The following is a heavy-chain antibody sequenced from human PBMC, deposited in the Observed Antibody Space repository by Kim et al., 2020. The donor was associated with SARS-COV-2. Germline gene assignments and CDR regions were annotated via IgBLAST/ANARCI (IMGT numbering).Heavy chain of an antibody. CDR3: ASFKYSSSHHWFDP. CDR1: GFTFSSYS. J-gene: IGHJ5*02. V-gene: IGHV3-21*01. CDR2: ISSSSSYI. Sequence: GGSLRLSCAASGFTFSSYSMNWVHQAPGKGLEWVSSISSSSSYIYYADSVKGRFTISRDNAKNSLYLQMNSLRAEDTAVYYCASFKYSSSHHWFDPWGQGTLVTVSS. D-gene: IGHD6-6*01.